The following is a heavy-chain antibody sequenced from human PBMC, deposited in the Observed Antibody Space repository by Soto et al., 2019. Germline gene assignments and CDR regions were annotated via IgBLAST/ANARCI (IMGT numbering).Heavy chain of an antibody. V-gene: IGHV1-3*05. CDR2: INAGNGNT. Sequence: QVQLVQSGAEEKKPGASVKVSCKASGYTFTGYAMHWVRQAPGQRLEWMGWINAGNGNTKYSQKFQGRVTITRDTSASTAYMEPSSLRSEDTAVYSCARAVAVPADFDYWGQGTLVTVSS. J-gene: IGHJ4*02. CDR3: ARAVAVPADFDY. CDR1: GYTFTGYA. D-gene: IGHD6-19*01.